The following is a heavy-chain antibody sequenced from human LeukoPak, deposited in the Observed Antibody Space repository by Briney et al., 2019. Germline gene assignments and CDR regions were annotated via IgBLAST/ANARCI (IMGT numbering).Heavy chain of an antibody. CDR3: FCRADVGIRYCSSTRCCPADY. D-gene: IGHD2-2*01. CDR2: ISSNGGST. Sequence: GGSLRLSCAASGFTFSSYAMHWVRQAPGKGLEYVSAISSNGGSTYYANSVKGRFTISRDNSKNTLYLQMGSLRAEDMAVYYCFCRADVGIRYCSSTRCCPADYWGQGTLVTVSS. J-gene: IGHJ4*02. V-gene: IGHV3-64*01. CDR1: GFTFSSYA.